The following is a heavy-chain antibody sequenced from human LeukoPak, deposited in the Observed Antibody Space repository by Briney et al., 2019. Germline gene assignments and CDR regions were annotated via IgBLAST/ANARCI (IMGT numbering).Heavy chain of an antibody. CDR2: IYHSGST. CDR1: GGSISSGGYS. Sequence: SQTLSLTCAVSGGSISSGGYSWSWIRQPPGKGLEWIGYIYHSGSTYYNPSLKSRVTISVDRSKNQFSLKLSSVTAADTAVYYCARGLLLYFDYWGRGTLVTVSS. CDR3: ARGLLLYFDY. J-gene: IGHJ4*02. D-gene: IGHD2-15*01. V-gene: IGHV4-30-2*01.